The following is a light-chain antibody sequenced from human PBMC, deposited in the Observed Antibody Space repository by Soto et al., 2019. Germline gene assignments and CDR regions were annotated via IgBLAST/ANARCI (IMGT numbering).Light chain of an antibody. CDR3: QQSYSIPPLT. V-gene: IGKV1-39*01. CDR1: QSIDTY. CDR2: AAS. Sequence: DIQMTQSPSTLSASVRDRVIITCRASQSIDTYLNWYQQKPGKAPRLLNYAASTLQIGVPSRFSGSGSGTDFSLTISSLQPEDFATYYCQQSYSIPPLTFGGGTKVEI. J-gene: IGKJ4*01.